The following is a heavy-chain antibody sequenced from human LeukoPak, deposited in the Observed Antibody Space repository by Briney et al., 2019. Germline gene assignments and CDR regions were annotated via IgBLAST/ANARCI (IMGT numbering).Heavy chain of an antibody. Sequence: SETLSLTCTVSGGSISNYYWSWIRHPARPGLERIGRISASGNTNYNPSLKSRVTMSVDTSMNLFALKLSSVTAADTAVYYCARQGVATAIDYWGQGTLVTVSS. CDR2: ISASGNT. D-gene: IGHD2-21*02. CDR3: ARQGVATAIDY. J-gene: IGHJ4*02. CDR1: GGSISNYY. V-gene: IGHV4-4*07.